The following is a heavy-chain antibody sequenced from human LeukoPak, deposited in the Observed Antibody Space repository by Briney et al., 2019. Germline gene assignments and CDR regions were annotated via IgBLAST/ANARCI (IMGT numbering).Heavy chain of an antibody. CDR1: GGSISSNNYY. V-gene: IGHV4-39*07. J-gene: IGHJ4*02. D-gene: IGHD6-13*01. Sequence: PSETLSLTCTVSGGSISSNNYYWGWIRQPPGKGLEWIGNIYYSGSTFYNPSLASRVTLSLDTSKTQLSLRLTAVTAADTAVYYCAREEGIAAAGALEYWGQGILVTVSS. CDR2: IYYSGST. CDR3: AREEGIAAAGALEY.